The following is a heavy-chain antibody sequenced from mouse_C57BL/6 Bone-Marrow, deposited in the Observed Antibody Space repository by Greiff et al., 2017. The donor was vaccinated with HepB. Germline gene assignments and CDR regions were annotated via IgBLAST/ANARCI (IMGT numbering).Heavy chain of an antibody. CDR3: ARPPRQLRLWFAY. CDR1: GYTFTSYG. V-gene: IGHV1-81*01. Sequence: QVQLQQSGAELARPGASVKLSCKASGYTFTSYGISWVKQRTGQGLEWIGEIYPRSGNTYYNEKFKGKATLPADKSSRTAYMELRSLTSEDSAVYFCARPPRQLRLWFAYWGQGTLVTVSA. CDR2: IYPRSGNT. D-gene: IGHD3-2*02. J-gene: IGHJ3*01.